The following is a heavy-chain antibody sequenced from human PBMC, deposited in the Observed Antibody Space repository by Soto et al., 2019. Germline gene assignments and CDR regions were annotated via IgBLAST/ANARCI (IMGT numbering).Heavy chain of an antibody. V-gene: IGHV2-5*01. CDR1: GFSLRTTGVG. CDR3: AHTWGLPFDY. CDR2: IYWNEDK. Sequence: QITLKASGPTLVKPTQTLTLTCTYSGFSLRTTGVGVGWIRQPPGKALEWLGIIYWNEDKRYSPSLKNRFTLTSDISKSQVVLTMTNMDPVDTATYYCAHTWGLPFDYWGQGTLVIVSS. D-gene: IGHD3-16*01. J-gene: IGHJ4*02.